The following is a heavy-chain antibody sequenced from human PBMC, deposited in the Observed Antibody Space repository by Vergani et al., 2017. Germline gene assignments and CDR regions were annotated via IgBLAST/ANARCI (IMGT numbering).Heavy chain of an antibody. D-gene: IGHD4-23*01. CDR1: GGTFSSYA. Sequence: QVQLVQSGAEVKKPGSSVKVSCKASGGTFSSYAISWVRQAPGQGLEWMGRIIPILGIANYAQKFQGRVTITADKSTSTAYMELSSLRSEDTAVYYCAREDPYGGYFDHWGQGTLVTVSS. CDR2: IIPILGIA. J-gene: IGHJ4*02. V-gene: IGHV1-69*04. CDR3: AREDPYGGYFDH.